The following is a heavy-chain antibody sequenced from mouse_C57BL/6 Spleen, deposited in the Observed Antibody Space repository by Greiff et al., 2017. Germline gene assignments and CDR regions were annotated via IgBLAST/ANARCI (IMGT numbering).Heavy chain of an antibody. J-gene: IGHJ4*01. Sequence: VQLQQSGPGLVQPSQSLSITCTVSGFSLTSYGVHWVRQSPGKGLEWLGVIWSGGSTDYNAAFISRLSISKDNSKSQVFFKMNSLQADDTAIYDCARAHYYGSSYAMDYWGQGTSVTVSS. D-gene: IGHD1-1*01. V-gene: IGHV2-2*01. CDR1: GFSLTSYG. CDR2: IWSGGST. CDR3: ARAHYYGSSYAMDY.